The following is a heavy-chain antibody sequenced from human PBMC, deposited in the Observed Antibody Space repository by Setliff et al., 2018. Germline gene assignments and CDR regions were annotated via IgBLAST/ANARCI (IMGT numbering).Heavy chain of an antibody. V-gene: IGHV4-31*03. D-gene: IGHD4-17*01. CDR1: GGSISSGGYY. Sequence: KTSETLSLTCTVSGGSISSGGYYWSWIRQHPGNGLEWIGYIYYSGSTYYNPSLKSRVTISGDTSKNQFSLKLSSVTAADTAVYYCARDPLTTNRRRAFDIWGQGTMVTVSS. CDR2: IYYSGST. CDR3: ARDPLTTNRRRAFDI. J-gene: IGHJ3*02.